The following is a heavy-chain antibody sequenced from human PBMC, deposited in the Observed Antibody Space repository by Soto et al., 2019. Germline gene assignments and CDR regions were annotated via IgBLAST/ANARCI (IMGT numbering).Heavy chain of an antibody. V-gene: IGHV3-48*01. CDR3: SRERSVSYAFDF. J-gene: IGHJ4*02. CDR1: GFTFNSYS. Sequence: PGGSLRLSCAGSGFTFNSYSLNWVRQAPGKGLEWVSYISSSSTTIYYADSVKGRFTISRDNAKNSLYLQMNSLRVEDTAVYFCSRERSVSYAFDFWGQGTLVTVSS. D-gene: IGHD1-26*01. CDR2: ISSSSTTI.